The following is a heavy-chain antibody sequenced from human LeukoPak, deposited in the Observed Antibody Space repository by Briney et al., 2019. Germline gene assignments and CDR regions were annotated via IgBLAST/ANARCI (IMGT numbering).Heavy chain of an antibody. CDR2: IQYDGSKK. Sequence: GGSLRLSCVASGFTFSSNGMHWVRQAPGKGLEWVTFIQYDGSKKYYADSVKGRFTISRDNAKNTLYLQMNGLRDEDTAVYYCARDWFHAIDYWGQGILVTVSS. J-gene: IGHJ4*02. V-gene: IGHV3-30*02. CDR1: GFTFSSNG. D-gene: IGHD2/OR15-2a*01. CDR3: ARDWFHAIDY.